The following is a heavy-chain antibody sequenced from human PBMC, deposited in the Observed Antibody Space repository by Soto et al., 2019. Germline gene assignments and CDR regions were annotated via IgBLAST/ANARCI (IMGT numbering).Heavy chain of an antibody. V-gene: IGHV1-69*02. CDR2: IIPILGIA. Sequence: QVQLVQSGAEVKKPGSSVKVSCKASGGTFNTYTISWVRQAPGQGLECMGRIIPILGIAKYAQKFQGRVTITADKSTSRAYMDLSRLRSGDTAVYYCAREIGVAGKTCDGFDIWGQGTTVTISS. CDR1: GGTFNTYT. CDR3: AREIGVAGKTCDGFDI. J-gene: IGHJ3*02. D-gene: IGHD6-19*01.